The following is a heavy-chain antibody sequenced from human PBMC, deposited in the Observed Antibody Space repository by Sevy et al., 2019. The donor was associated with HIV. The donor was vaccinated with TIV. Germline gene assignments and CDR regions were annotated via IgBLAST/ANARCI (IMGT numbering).Heavy chain of an antibody. D-gene: IGHD6-13*01. CDR2: IIPMLGTA. J-gene: IGHJ4*02. V-gene: IGHV1-69*13. CDR3: ARSISWYASFDY. CDR1: GRTFNSYA. Sequence: ASVKVSCKASGRTFNSYATSWVRQAPGQGLEWMGGIIPMLGTAYYVQKFQDRVTITADESTSTAYMELSSLRSEDTAVYYCARSISWYASFDYWGQGTLVTVSS.